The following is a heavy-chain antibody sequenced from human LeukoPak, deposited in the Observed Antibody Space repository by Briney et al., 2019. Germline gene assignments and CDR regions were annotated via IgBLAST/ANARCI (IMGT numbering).Heavy chain of an antibody. Sequence: PGRSLRLSCAASGFTFDDYAMHWVRQAPGKGLERVSGISWNSGSIGYADSVKGRFTISRDNAKNSLYLQMNSLRAEDMALYYCAKGRELSLLDAFDIWGQGTMVTVSS. CDR1: GFTFDDYA. V-gene: IGHV3-9*03. CDR3: AKGRELSLLDAFDI. D-gene: IGHD1-26*01. CDR2: ISWNSGSI. J-gene: IGHJ3*02.